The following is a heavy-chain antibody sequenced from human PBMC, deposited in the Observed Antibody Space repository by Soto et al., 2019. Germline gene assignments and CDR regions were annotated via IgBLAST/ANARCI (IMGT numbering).Heavy chain of an antibody. D-gene: IGHD3-10*01. CDR1: GFTFSSYS. V-gene: IGHV3-48*02. CDR2: ISSDGHTI. CDR3: ARGSNYGRFDS. J-gene: IGHJ5*01. Sequence: PVGSLRLSCAASGFTFSSYSMNWVRQAPGKGLEWISYISSDGHTIYCPDFLKGRFTISRDNAKNSLYLQMKFLRDDDTAVYYCARGSNYGRFDSWGQATLVTVSS.